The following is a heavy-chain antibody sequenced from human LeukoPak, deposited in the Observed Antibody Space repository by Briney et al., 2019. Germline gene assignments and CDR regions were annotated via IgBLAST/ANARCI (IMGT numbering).Heavy chain of an antibody. V-gene: IGHV4-59*01. CDR1: GGSISSYY. Sequence: SETLSLTCTVSGGSISSYYWSWIRQPPGKGLEWIGYIYYSGSTKYKPSLKSRVTISVDTSKNQFSLRLSSVTAADTAVYYCARGALGRYYFDYWDQGTLVTVSS. J-gene: IGHJ4*02. CDR3: ARGALGRYYFDY. CDR2: IYYSGST.